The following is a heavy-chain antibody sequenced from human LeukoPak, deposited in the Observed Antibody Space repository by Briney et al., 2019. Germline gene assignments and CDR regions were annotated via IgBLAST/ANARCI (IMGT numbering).Heavy chain of an antibody. CDR2: LTNSGGSGGVT. J-gene: IGHJ4*02. D-gene: IGHD3-22*01. V-gene: IGHV3-23*01. Sequence: GGSLRLSCAASGFTFSTYAMSWVRQAPGKGLEWVSALTNSGGSGGVTYYADSVKGRFIISGDNSKGTLYLQLSSLRAEDTAVYYCAKAMSTDHYDSRGFYRVDFDSWGQGTLVTVSS. CDR3: AKAMSTDHYDSRGFYRVDFDS. CDR1: GFTFSTYA.